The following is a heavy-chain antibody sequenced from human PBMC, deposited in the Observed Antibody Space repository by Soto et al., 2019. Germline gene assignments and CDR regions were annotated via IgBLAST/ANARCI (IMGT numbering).Heavy chain of an antibody. D-gene: IGHD4-17*01. J-gene: IGHJ4*02. CDR1: GGSISSYY. Sequence: SETLSLTCTVSGGSISSYYWSWIRQPPGKGLEWIGYIYYSGSTNYNPSLKSRVTISVDTSKNQFSLKLSSVTAADTTVYYCARHHDYGDYPIDYWGQGTLVTVSS. CDR3: ARHHDYGDYPIDY. CDR2: IYYSGST. V-gene: IGHV4-59*01.